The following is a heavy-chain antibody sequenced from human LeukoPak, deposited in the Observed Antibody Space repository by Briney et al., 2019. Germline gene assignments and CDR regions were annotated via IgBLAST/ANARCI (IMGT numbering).Heavy chain of an antibody. CDR3: ARHQRDRLYSSGWYEDY. J-gene: IGHJ4*02. CDR1: GGSISDDS. V-gene: IGHV4-59*08. CDR2: IFDIGSI. D-gene: IGHD6-19*01. Sequence: SETLSLTCTVSGGSISDDSWTWIRQPPGKGLDWIGSIFDIGSITYNPSLRSRLTISVETSKNQISLKLSSVTAADTAVYYCARHQRDRLYSSGWYEDYWGQGTLVTVSS.